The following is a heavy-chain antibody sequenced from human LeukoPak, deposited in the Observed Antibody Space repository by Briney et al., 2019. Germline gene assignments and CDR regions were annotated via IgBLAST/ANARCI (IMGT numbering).Heavy chain of an antibody. D-gene: IGHD3-10*01. CDR2: ISGSGGST. J-gene: IGHJ6*02. CDR1: GFTFSNYA. CDR3: AKLTGSGNALRYYGMDV. V-gene: IGHV3-23*01. Sequence: GGSLRLSCAVSGFTFSNYAMSWVRQAPGKGLEWVSSISGSGGSTYYADSVKGRFTISRDGSRNTLYLQMSSLRGEDTALYYCAKLTGSGNALRYYGMDVRGQGTTVTVSS.